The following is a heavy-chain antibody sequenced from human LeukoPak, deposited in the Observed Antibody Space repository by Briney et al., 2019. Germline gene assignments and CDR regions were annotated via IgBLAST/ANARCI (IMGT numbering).Heavy chain of an antibody. CDR2: INYSGST. V-gene: IGHV4-34*01. CDR3: ARSSKYYYDSSGYSSMGPYDY. J-gene: IGHJ4*02. D-gene: IGHD3-22*01. CDR1: GFTFDDYG. Sequence: MSGGSLRLSCAASGFTFDDYGMSWVRQAPGKGLEWIGEINYSGSTNYNPSLKSRVTISVDTSKNQFSLKLSSVTAADTAVYYCARSSKYYYDSSGYSSMGPYDYWGQGNLVTVSS.